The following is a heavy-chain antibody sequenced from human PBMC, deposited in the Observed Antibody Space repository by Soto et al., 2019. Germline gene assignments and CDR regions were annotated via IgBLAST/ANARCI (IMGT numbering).Heavy chain of an antibody. Sequence: QVQLQESGPGLLKPSQTLSLTCTVSGGSITSHTHYWSWIRQHPGKGLEWIGNIYFRGTTYYNPTLESRVIISIDTSKNQFSLRLTSVTAADTAVYFCATYDYGDFYFDDWGQGTLVYVSS. CDR2: IYFRGTT. CDR1: GGSITSHTHY. D-gene: IGHD4-17*01. CDR3: ATYDYGDFYFDD. V-gene: IGHV4-31*03. J-gene: IGHJ4*02.